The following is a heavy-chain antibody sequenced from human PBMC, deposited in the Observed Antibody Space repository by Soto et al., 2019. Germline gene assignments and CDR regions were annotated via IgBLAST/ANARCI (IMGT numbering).Heavy chain of an antibody. CDR2: ISGSGGRT. D-gene: IGHD2-2*01. CDR3: AKEVVVESAGRSHYYYYGLDV. CDR1: GFTFSIYA. J-gene: IGHJ6*02. Sequence: SLRLSCAASGFTFSIYAMSWVRQAPGKGLEWVSIISGSGGRTYYADSVKGRFTMSRDNSKNTLYLQMNSLRAEDTAVYYCAKEVVVESAGRSHYYYYGLDVWGQGTTDTVSS. V-gene: IGHV3-23*01.